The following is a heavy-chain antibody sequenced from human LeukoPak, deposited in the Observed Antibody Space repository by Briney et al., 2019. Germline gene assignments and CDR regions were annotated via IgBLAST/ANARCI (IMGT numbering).Heavy chain of an antibody. CDR1: GFTFSSYW. CDR3: ARVGNSKAFDI. CDR2: INTDGSST. J-gene: IGHJ3*02. Sequence: QPGGSLRLSCAASGFTFSSYWMHWVRQAPGKGLVWVSRINTDGSSTSYADSVKGRFTISRDNAKNTLYLQMNSLRAEDTAVYYCARVGNSKAFDIWGQGTMVTVSS. V-gene: IGHV3-74*01. D-gene: IGHD4-23*01.